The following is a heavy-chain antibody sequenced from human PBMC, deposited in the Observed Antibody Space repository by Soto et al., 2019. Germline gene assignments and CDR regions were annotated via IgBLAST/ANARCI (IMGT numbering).Heavy chain of an antibody. V-gene: IGHV4-59*08. CDR1: GGSISSYY. D-gene: IGHD6-6*01. J-gene: IGHJ4*02. Sequence: SETLSLTCTVSGGSISSYYWSWIRQPPGKGLEWIGYIYYSGSTNYNPSLKSRVTISVDTSKNQFSLKLSSVTAADTAVYYCARTYSSSSYFDYWGQGTLVTVSS. CDR3: ARTYSSSSYFDY. CDR2: IYYSGST.